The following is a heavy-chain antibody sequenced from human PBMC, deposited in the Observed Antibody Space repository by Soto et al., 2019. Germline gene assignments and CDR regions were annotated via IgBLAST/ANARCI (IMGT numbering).Heavy chain of an antibody. CDR2: ISYDGSNK. Sequence: GGSLRLSCAASGFTFSSYGMQWVRQAPGKGLEWVAVISYDGSNKYYADSVKDRFTISRDNSKSTLYLQMNSLRADDTAVYYCVAGQSFFDYCGQGTLVTVSS. CDR3: VAGQSFFDY. J-gene: IGHJ4*02. V-gene: IGHV3-30*03. D-gene: IGHD6-19*01. CDR1: GFTFSSYG.